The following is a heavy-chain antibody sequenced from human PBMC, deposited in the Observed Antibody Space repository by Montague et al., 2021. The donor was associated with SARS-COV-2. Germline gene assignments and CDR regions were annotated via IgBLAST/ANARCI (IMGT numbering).Heavy chain of an antibody. CDR3: AKDTYYFGSGSYTWDN. CDR1: GFTFDEYA. V-gene: IGHV3-9*01. D-gene: IGHD3-10*01. Sequence: SLILSLSASGFTFDEYAMHWVRQAPGKGLEWVPGISWNSGSIGYADSVKGRFTISRDNAKSSLYLQMDSLRAEDTALYYCAKDTYYFGSGSYTWDNWGQGTLVTVSS. J-gene: IGHJ4*02. CDR2: ISWNSGSI.